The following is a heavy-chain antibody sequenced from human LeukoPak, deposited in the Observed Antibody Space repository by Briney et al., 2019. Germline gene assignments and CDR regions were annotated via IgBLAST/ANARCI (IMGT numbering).Heavy chain of an antibody. CDR3: ARDKTGLILDAFDI. Sequence: GGSLRLSCAASGFTFSSYNMNWVRQAPGKGLEWVSSISTSSSYIYYADSVKGRFTISRDNARNSLYLQMNSLRAEDTAVYYCARDKTGLILDAFDIWGQGTMVTVSS. CDR2: ISTSSSYI. D-gene: IGHD3/OR15-3a*01. J-gene: IGHJ3*02. CDR1: GFTFSSYN. V-gene: IGHV3-21*01.